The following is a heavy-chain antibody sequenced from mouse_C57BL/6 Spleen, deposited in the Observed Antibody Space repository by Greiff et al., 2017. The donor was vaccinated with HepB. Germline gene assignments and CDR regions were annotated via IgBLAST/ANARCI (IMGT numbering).Heavy chain of an antibody. CDR1: GYSFTGYY. V-gene: IGHV1-42*01. J-gene: IGHJ4*01. CDR3: AREGGNRDYYAMDY. CDR2: INPSTGGT. D-gene: IGHD2-1*01. Sequence: VQLQQSGPELVKPGASVKISCKASGYSFTGYYMNWVKQSPEKSLEWIGEINPSTGGTTYNQKFKAKATLTVDKSSSTVYMQLKSLTSEDSAVYYCAREGGNRDYYAMDYWGQGTSVTVSS.